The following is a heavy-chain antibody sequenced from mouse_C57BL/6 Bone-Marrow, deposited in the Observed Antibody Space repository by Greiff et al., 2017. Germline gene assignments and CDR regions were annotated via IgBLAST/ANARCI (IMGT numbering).Heavy chain of an antibody. CDR2: ISSGSSTI. CDR1: GFTFSDYG. V-gene: IGHV5-17*01. CDR3: ARKYYFDY. Sequence: VQLKESGGGLVKPGGSLKLSCAASGFTFSDYGMHWVRQAPEKGLEWVAYISSGSSTIYYADTVKGRFTISRDNAKNTLFLQMTSLRSEDTALYYCARKYYFDYWGQGTTLTVSA. J-gene: IGHJ2*01.